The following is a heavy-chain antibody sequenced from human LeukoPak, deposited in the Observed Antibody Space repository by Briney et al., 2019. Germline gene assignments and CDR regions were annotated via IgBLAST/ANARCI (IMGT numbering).Heavy chain of an antibody. D-gene: IGHD3-10*01. CDR3: ARVQDLLWFGELYVGAFDI. CDR1: GFTFSSFN. V-gene: IGHV3-48*04. J-gene: IGHJ3*02. Sequence: GGSLRLSCAASGFTFSSFNMNWVRQAPGKGLEWVSYISSSGSTIYYADSVKGRFTISRDNAKNSLYLQMNSLRAEDTAVYYCARVQDLLWFGELYVGAFDIWGQGTMVTVSS. CDR2: ISSSGSTI.